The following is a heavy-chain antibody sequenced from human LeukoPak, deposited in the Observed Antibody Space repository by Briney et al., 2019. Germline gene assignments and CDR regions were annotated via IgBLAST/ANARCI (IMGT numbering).Heavy chain of an antibody. V-gene: IGHV4-39*07. Sequence: SETLSLACTVSGGSISSSSYYWGWIRQPPGKGLEWIGSIYYSGSTYYNPSLKSRVTISVDTSKNQFSLKLSSVTAADTAVYYCARELVVRGGDYMDVWGKGTTVTVSS. J-gene: IGHJ6*03. CDR2: IYYSGST. CDR3: ARELVVRGGDYMDV. D-gene: IGHD3-10*01. CDR1: GGSISSSSYY.